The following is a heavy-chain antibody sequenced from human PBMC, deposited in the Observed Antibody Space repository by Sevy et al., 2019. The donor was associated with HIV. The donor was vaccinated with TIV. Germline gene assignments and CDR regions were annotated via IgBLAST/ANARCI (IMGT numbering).Heavy chain of an antibody. V-gene: IGHV1-18*01. J-gene: IGHJ4*02. Sequence: ASVKVSCKASGYTFTSYRINWVRQAPGQGLEWMGWISAHNGDTNYAQKLQGRVTMITDTSTTTAYMELRSLTSDDTAVYYCAGAYCSSGSCYSLAHWGQGTLVTVSS. CDR3: AGAYCSSGSCYSLAH. D-gene: IGHD2-15*01. CDR1: GYTFTSYR. CDR2: ISAHNGDT.